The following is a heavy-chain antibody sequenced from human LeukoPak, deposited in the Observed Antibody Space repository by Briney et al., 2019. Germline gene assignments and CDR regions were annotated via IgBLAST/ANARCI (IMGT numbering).Heavy chain of an antibody. V-gene: IGHV3-30*04. CDR1: GFTFSVYA. CDR3: AKGTAFDI. J-gene: IGHJ3*02. CDR2: ISYDGSNK. Sequence: GGSLSLSCAASGFTFSVYAVHWVRHAPGGGLEWVAVISYDGSNKYYGDSVKGRFTISRDNSKNTLYLQMNSLRAEDTAVYYCAKGTAFDIWGQGTMVTVSS. D-gene: IGHD2-2*01.